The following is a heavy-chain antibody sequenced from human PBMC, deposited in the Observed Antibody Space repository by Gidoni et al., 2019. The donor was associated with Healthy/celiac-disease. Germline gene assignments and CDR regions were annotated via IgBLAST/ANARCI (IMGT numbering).Heavy chain of an antibody. CDR3: ARDGVGYCSSTSCPRSSYYYGMDV. CDR1: EGTFSRYA. D-gene: IGHD2-2*01. V-gene: IGHV1-69*01. J-gene: IGHJ6*02. CDR2: IIPIFGTA. Sequence: QVQLVQSGAEVKKPGSSVKVSCKASEGTFSRYAISWVRQAPGQGLEWMGGIIPIFGTANYAQKFQGRVTITADESTSTAYMELSSLRSEDTAVYYCARDGVGYCSSTSCPRSSYYYGMDVWGQGTTVTVSS.